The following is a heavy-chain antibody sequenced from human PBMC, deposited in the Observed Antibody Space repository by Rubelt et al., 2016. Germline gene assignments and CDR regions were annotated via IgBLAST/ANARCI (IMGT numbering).Heavy chain of an antibody. J-gene: IGHJ6*02. V-gene: IGHV3-7*01. CDR1: GLTFNNAW. Sequence: EVQLVESGGGLVKAGGSLRLSCAASGLTFNNAWMNLVRQAPGKGLGWVADIKQDGREKYYVESVKGRFTNSGDNAKNSMYLQMNSLRAEDTAVYYCAREEYTKYYYFYGVDVWGQGTTVTVSS. CDR3: AREEYTKYYYFYGVDV. D-gene: IGHD6-6*01. CDR2: IKQDGREK.